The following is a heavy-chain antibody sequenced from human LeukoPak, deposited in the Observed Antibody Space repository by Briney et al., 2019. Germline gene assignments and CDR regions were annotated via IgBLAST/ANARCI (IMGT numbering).Heavy chain of an antibody. Sequence: GGSLRLSCAASGFTVSSNYMSWVRQAPGKGLEWVSVIYSGGSTYYADSVKGRFTISRDNSKNTLYLQMNSLRAEDTAVYYCAKDSSGWYHYFDYWGQGTLVTVSS. V-gene: IGHV3-53*01. CDR2: IYSGGST. CDR3: AKDSSGWYHYFDY. D-gene: IGHD6-19*01. CDR1: GFTVSSNY. J-gene: IGHJ4*02.